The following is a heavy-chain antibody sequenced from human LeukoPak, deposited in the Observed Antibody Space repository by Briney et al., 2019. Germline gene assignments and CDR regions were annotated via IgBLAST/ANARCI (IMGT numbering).Heavy chain of an antibody. V-gene: IGHV1-2*02. D-gene: IGHD5-24*01. CDR3: ARAEMATIEGDY. CDR2: INPNSGGT. CDR1: GYTFTGYY. J-gene: IGHJ4*02. Sequence: ASVKVSCKASGYTFTGYYMHWVRQAPGQGLEWMGWINPNSGGTNYAQKFQGRVTMTRDTSISTAYMELSRLRSDDTAVYYCARAEMATIEGDYWGQGTLVTVSS.